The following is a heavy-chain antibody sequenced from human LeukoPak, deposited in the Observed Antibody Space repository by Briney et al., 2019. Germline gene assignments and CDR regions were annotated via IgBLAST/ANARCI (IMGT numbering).Heavy chain of an antibody. D-gene: IGHD3-10*01. CDR3: SFGAPIYYYGMDV. V-gene: IGHV1-69*02. CDR2: IIPILGIA. CDR1: GGTFSSYT. J-gene: IGHJ6*02. Sequence: SVKVSCKASGGTFSSYTISWVRQAPGQGLEWMGRIIPILGIANYAQKFQGRVTITADKSTSTAYMELSSLRSEDTAVYYCSFGAPIYYYGMDVWGQGTTVIVSS.